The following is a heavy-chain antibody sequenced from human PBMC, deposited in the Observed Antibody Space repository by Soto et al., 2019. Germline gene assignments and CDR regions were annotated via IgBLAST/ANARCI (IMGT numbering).Heavy chain of an antibody. V-gene: IGHV3-53*01. CDR3: TRDLMDVVPPADDLFAP. CDR1: RFTVGSSY. Sequence: PGGSLRLSCADSRFTVGSSYVSWVRQAPGKGVERVSVIYAGDTPYYADSVKGRFTISRDNSKNTLYLQMNSLRVKDTAVYYCTRDLMDVVPPADDLFAPGGQGILVTVSS. J-gene: IGHJ5*02. CDR2: IYAGDTP. D-gene: IGHD2-2*01.